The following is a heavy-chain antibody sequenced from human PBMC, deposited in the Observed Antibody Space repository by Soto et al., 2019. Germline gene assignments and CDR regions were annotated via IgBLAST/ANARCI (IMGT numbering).Heavy chain of an antibody. Sequence: EVQLVESGGGLVQPGGSLRLSCAASGFTFNNYWIHWVRQAPGKGLVWVSRINSDGSRTNYADSVKGRFTISRDNAXXXXXXXXXXXXXXXXXXXXXXXXXXXSYWIDYWGQGTLVTVSS. V-gene: IGHV3-74*01. CDR2: INSDGSRT. D-gene: IGHD3-10*01. J-gene: IGHJ4*02. CDR3: XXXXXXSYWIDY. CDR1: GFTFNNYW.